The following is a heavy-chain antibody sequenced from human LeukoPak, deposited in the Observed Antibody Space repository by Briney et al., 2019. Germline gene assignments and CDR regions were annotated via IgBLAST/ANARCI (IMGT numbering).Heavy chain of an antibody. D-gene: IGHD2-15*01. CDR3: ARERNRSGGSCSDAFDI. CDR1: GYTFTGYY. CDR2: INPNSGGT. Sequence: ASVKVSCKASGYTFTGYYMHWVRQAPGQGLEWMGWINPNSGGTNYAQKFQGRVTMTRDTSISTAYMELTRLRSDDTAVYYCARERNRSGGSCSDAFDIWGQGTMVTVSS. J-gene: IGHJ3*02. V-gene: IGHV1-2*02.